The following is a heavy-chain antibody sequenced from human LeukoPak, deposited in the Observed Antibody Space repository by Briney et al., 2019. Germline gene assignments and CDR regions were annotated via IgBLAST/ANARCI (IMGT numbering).Heavy chain of an antibody. Sequence: SVKVSCKASGGTFSSYAISWVRQAPGQGLEWMGGIIPIFGTANYAQKFQGRVTITADESTSTAYMELSSLRSEDTAVYCCAREAGNWGSLDYWGQGTLVTVSS. CDR3: AREAGNWGSLDY. CDR1: GGTFSSYA. J-gene: IGHJ4*02. V-gene: IGHV1-69*13. CDR2: IIPIFGTA. D-gene: IGHD7-27*01.